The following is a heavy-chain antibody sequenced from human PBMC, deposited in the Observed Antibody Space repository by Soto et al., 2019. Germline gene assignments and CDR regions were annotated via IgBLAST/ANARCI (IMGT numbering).Heavy chain of an antibody. Sequence: SGTLSLSCSVSGAARNRGNNYWSGIRQVPGKGLEWIGHIYVTGAVDYNPSLRDRITISQDTSERQFSLNLRLVTAADTAVYYCARFRIATHPSKWFDPWCPAPLVSLSS. V-gene: IGHV4-31*03. J-gene: IGHJ5*02. CDR1: GAARNRGNNY. CDR2: IYVTGAV. D-gene: IGHD2-21*01. CDR3: ARFRIATHPSKWFDP.